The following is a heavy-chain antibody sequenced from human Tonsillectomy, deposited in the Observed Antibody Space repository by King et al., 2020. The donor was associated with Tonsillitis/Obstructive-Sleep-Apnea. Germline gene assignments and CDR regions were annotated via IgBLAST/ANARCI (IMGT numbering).Heavy chain of an antibody. CDR2: IYYSGST. D-gene: IGHD2-21*02. J-gene: IGHJ4*02. Sequence: KYNWSWIRQPPGKGLEWIGYIYYSGSTNYNPSLKSRVTISVDTSKKQFSLNLSSVTAADTAVYYCASTCGGDFFFDYCRPGTLVTLSA. CDR1: KYN. CDR3: ASTCGGDFFFDY. V-gene: IGHV4-59*08.